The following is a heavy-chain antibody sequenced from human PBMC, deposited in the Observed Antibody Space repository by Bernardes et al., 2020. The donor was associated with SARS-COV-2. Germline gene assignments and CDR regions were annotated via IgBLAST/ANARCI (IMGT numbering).Heavy chain of an antibody. CDR1: GISFSDYA. Sequence: GGSLRLSCAASGISFSDYAMSWVRQVPGKGLEWVSGIIGNGSGTRYADSVKGRFTISRDISKKILYLQMHSLRAEDTAVYFCAKDYPEKAGGSGEDSFFDYWGQGTLVTVSS. J-gene: IGHJ4*02. D-gene: IGHD3-10*01. CDR2: IIGNGSGT. V-gene: IGHV3-23*01. CDR3: AKDYPEKAGGSGEDSFFDY.